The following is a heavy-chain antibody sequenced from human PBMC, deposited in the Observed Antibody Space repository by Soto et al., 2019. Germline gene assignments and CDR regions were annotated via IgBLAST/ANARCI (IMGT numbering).Heavy chain of an antibody. CDR3: ASSRVTHDYYYYYGMDV. D-gene: IGHD4-4*01. CDR2: IIPIFGTA. V-gene: IGHV1-69*13. CDR1: GGTFSSYA. J-gene: IGHJ6*02. Sequence: SVKVSCKASGGTFSSYAISRVRQAPGQGLEWMGGIIPIFGTANYAQKFQGRVTITADESTSTAYMELSSLRSEDTAVYYCASSRVTHDYYYYYGMDVWGQGTTVTVSS.